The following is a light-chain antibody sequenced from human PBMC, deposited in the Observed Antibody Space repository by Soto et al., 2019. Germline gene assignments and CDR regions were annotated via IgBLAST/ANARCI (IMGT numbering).Light chain of an antibody. V-gene: IGKV3-15*01. Sequence: DIVLTQSPVPRSLSPGERATLSCRSIQSVSSSYLAWYQQKPGQAPRLLIYGASTRATGIPARFSGSGSGTEFTLTISSLQSEDFAVYYCQQYNNWPPWTFGQGTNVDI. CDR2: GAS. J-gene: IGKJ1*01. CDR3: QQYNNWPPWT. CDR1: QSVSSSY.